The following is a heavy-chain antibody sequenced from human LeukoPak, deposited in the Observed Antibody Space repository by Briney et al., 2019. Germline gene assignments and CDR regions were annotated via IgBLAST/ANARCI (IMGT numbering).Heavy chain of an antibody. CDR3: ASQSVGGKSDY. V-gene: IGHV4-39*01. J-gene: IGHJ4*02. CDR2: IYYSGST. Sequence: PSETLSLTCTVSGGSISSSSYYWGWIRQPPGKGLEWIGSIYYSGSTYYNPSLKSRVTISVDTSKNQFSLKLSSVTAADTAVYYCASQSVGGKSDYWGQGTLVTVSS. D-gene: IGHD6-19*01. CDR1: GGSISSSSYY.